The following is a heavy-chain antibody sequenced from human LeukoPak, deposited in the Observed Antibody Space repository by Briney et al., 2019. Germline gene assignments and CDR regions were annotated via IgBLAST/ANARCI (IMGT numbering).Heavy chain of an antibody. CDR3: ARQVGAPSRNFDY. D-gene: IGHD1-26*01. CDR2: IYYSGST. V-gene: IGHV4-39*01. CDR1: GGSISSSSYY. Sequence: SETLSLTCTVSGGSISSSSYYWGWIRQPLGKGLEWIGSIYYSGSTYYNPSLKSRVTISVDTSKNQFSLKLSSVTAADTAVYYCARQVGAPSRNFDYWGQGTLVTLSS. J-gene: IGHJ4*02.